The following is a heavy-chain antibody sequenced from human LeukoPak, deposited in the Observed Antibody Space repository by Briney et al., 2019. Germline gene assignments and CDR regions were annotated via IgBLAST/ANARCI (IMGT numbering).Heavy chain of an antibody. D-gene: IGHD6-13*01. CDR2: INHSGST. Sequence: PSETLSLTCAVYGGSFSGYYWSWIRQPPGKGLEWIGEINHSGSTNYNPSLKSRVTISVDTSKNQFSLKVSSVTAADSAVYYCASLYSSSWDVDYWGQGTLVTVSA. CDR3: ASLYSSSWDVDY. CDR1: GGSFSGYY. V-gene: IGHV4-34*01. J-gene: IGHJ4*02.